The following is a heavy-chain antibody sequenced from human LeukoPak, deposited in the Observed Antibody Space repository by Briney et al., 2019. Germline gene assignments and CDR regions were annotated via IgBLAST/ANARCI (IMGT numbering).Heavy chain of an antibody. CDR3: AGHYQGGRGAINY. D-gene: IGHD3-16*01. Sequence: PSETLSLTCTVSGGSISSSSYYWGWIRQPPGTGLEWIWSIYYSGSTYYDPSLKSRVTISVDTSKNQFSLKLSSVTAADTAVYYCAGHYQGGRGAINYWGQGTLVTVSS. CDR2: IYYSGST. V-gene: IGHV4-39*01. J-gene: IGHJ4*02. CDR1: GGSISSSSYY.